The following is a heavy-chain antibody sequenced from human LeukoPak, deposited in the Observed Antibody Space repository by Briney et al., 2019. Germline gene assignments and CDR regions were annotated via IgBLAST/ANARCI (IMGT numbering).Heavy chain of an antibody. J-gene: IGHJ4*02. Sequence: SETLSLTCTVSGGSISSGGYYWSWIRQHPGTGLEWIGYIYHTGSTYYNPSLKSRVTISVDRSKNQFSLKLSSVTAADTAVYYCARRGYNSYYFDYWGQGTLVTVSS. V-gene: IGHV4-30-2*01. CDR2: IYHTGST. CDR3: ARRGYNSYYFDY. CDR1: GGSISSGGYY. D-gene: IGHD5-24*01.